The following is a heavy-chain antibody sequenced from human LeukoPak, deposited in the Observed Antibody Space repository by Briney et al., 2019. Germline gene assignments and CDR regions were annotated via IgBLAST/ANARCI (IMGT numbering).Heavy chain of an antibody. J-gene: IGHJ5*02. V-gene: IGHV4-59*01. Sequence: SETLSLTCTVSGGSISSYYWSWIRQPPGKGLEWIGYIYYSGSTNYNPSLKSRVTISVDTSKNQFSLKLSSVTAADTAVYYCARDRPYVWFDPWGQGTLVTVSS. D-gene: IGHD3-16*01. CDR2: IYYSGST. CDR1: GGSISSYY. CDR3: ARDRPYVWFDP.